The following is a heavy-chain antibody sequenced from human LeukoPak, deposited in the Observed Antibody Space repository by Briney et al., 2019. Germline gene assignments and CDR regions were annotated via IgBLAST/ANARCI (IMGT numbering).Heavy chain of an antibody. D-gene: IGHD4-17*01. Sequence: ASVKVSCKASGYTFTSYGISWVRQAPGQGLEWMGWISAYNGNTNYAQKLQGRVTMTTDTSTSTAYMELRSLRSDDTAVYYCARDNSAGDYDAPGYFDYWGQGTLVTVSS. CDR1: GYTFTSYG. J-gene: IGHJ4*02. V-gene: IGHV1-18*04. CDR3: ARDNSAGDYDAPGYFDY. CDR2: ISAYNGNT.